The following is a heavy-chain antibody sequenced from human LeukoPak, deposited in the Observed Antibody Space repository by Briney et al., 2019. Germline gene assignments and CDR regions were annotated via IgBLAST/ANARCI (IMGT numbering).Heavy chain of an antibody. Sequence: TGGSLRLSCAASGFTFSSYSMNWVRQAPGKWLECVSYISSSSSTIYYADSVKGRFTISRDNAKNSLYLQMNSLRAEDTAVYYCARRSAAAGSDAFDIWAKGQWSPSPQ. CDR2: ISSSSSTI. V-gene: IGHV3-48*04. CDR1: GFTFSSYS. J-gene: IGHJ3*02. D-gene: IGHD6-13*01. CDR3: ARRSAAAGSDAFDI.